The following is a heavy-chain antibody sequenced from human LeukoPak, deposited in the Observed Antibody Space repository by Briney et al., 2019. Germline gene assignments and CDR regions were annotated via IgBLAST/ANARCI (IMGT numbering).Heavy chain of an antibody. V-gene: IGHV3-21*01. CDR2: ISSSSSYI. CDR3: ARDAYCSSTSCSSAY. J-gene: IGHJ4*02. Sequence: GGSLRLSCAASGFTFSSYSMNWVRQAPGKGLEWVSSISSSSSYIYYAGSVKGRFTISRDNAKNSLYLQMDSLRAEDTAVYYCARDAYCSSTSCSSAYWGQGTLVTVSS. D-gene: IGHD2-2*01. CDR1: GFTFSSYS.